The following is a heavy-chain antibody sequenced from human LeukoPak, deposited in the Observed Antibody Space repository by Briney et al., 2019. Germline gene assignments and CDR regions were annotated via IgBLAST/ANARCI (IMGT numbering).Heavy chain of an antibody. CDR1: GDTFTSYD. V-gene: IGHV1-46*01. D-gene: IGHD3-3*01. Sequence: ASVKVSCKASGDTFTSYDVRWVRQAPGQGLEWMGIINPSVGTTNYAQKFQGRVTMTRDKSTSTVYMELSSLRSEDTAVYYCATVSIFGLVEAFDYWGQGTLVTVSS. J-gene: IGHJ4*02. CDR3: ATVSIFGLVEAFDY. CDR2: INPSVGTT.